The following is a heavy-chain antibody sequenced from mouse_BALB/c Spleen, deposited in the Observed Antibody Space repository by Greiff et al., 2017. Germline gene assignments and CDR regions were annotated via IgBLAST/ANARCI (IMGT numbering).Heavy chain of an antibody. V-gene: IGHV5-6-5*01. J-gene: IGHJ4*01. Sequence: EVQGVESGGGLVKPGGSLKLSCAASGFTFSSYAMSWVRQTPEKRLEWVASISSGGSTYYPDSVKGRFTISRDNARNILYLQMSSLRSEDTAMYYCARGGDYDAAYAMDYWGQGTSVTVSS. D-gene: IGHD2-4*01. CDR3: ARGGDYDAAYAMDY. CDR1: GFTFSSYA. CDR2: ISSGGST.